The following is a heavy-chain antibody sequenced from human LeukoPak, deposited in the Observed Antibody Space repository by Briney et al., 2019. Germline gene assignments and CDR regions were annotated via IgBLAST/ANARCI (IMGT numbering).Heavy chain of an antibody. CDR2: IFTSGRT. D-gene: IGHD3-16*01. CDR3: ATSYDVKTAPYDL. V-gene: IGHV4-4*09. Sequence: SETLSLTCTVSGGPVSSYCWSWVRQSPGKGLEWIGYIFTSGRTDYNPSLKSRVTMSVDTSKNQVSMELRFLSAADTAVYYCATSYDVKTAPYDLWGQGTLVTVSS. J-gene: IGHJ5*02. CDR1: GGPVSSYC.